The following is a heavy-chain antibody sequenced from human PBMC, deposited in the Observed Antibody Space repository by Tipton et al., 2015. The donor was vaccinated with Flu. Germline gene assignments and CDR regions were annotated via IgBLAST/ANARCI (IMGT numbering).Heavy chain of an antibody. CDR1: GYSISSGFY. Sequence: TLSLTCTVSGYSISSGFYWGWIRQPPGKGLEWIGNIYHSGSTFYNPSLKSRVTISVDTSKNQFSLKLSSVTAADTAAYYCARGDGYNLDYWGQGTLVTVSS. CDR2: IYHSGST. D-gene: IGHD5-24*01. J-gene: IGHJ4*02. V-gene: IGHV4-38-2*02. CDR3: ARGDGYNLDY.